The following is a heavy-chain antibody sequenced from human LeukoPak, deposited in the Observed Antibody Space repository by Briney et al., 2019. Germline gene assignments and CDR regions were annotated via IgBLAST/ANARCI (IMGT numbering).Heavy chain of an antibody. V-gene: IGHV3-23*01. CDR1: GSGFTFGNFA. D-gene: IGHD3-16*01. CDR2: ISGSGYYT. Sequence: GGSLRLSCEASGSGFTFGNFALSWVRQAPGKGLEWVSGISGSGYYTYYADSVKGRFTISRDNSKNTLYIEMNSLRAEDAAVYYCAKDGSWGDYYFYFYMDVWGKGTTVTVSS. J-gene: IGHJ6*03. CDR3: AKDGSWGDYYFYFYMDV.